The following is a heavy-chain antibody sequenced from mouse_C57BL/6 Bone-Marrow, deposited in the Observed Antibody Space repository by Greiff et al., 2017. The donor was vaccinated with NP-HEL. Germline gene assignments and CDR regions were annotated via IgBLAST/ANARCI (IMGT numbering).Heavy chain of an antibody. Sequence: VKLQQSGAELARPGASVKLSCKASGYTFTSYGISWVKQRTGQGLEWIGEIYPRSGNTYYNEKFKGKATLTADKSSSTAYMELRSLTSEDSAVYFCARGDYGSPWYFDVWGTGTTVTVSS. CDR2: IYPRSGNT. V-gene: IGHV1-81*01. CDR1: GYTFTSYG. CDR3: ARGDYGSPWYFDV. D-gene: IGHD1-1*01. J-gene: IGHJ1*03.